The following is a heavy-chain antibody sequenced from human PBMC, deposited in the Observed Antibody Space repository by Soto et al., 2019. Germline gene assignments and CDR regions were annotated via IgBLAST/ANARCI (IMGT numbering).Heavy chain of an antibody. D-gene: IGHD5-18*01. V-gene: IGHV1-69*02. CDR2: IIPMLGIA. J-gene: IGHJ4*02. CDR3: ANRGYSYGFVMY. CDR1: GGTYSSYT. Sequence: QVQLVQSGAEVKKPGSSVKVSCKASGGTYSSYTFRWVRQAPGQGLEWMGRIIPMLGIANYAQKFQGRVTITADKSTSTDSMERSSLRSDDTAVYYCANRGYSYGFVMYWGQGTLFNVST.